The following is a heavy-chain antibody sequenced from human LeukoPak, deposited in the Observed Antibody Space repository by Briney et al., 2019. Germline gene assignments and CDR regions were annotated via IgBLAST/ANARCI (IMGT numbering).Heavy chain of an antibody. CDR3: ARTGTLGNWFDP. V-gene: IGHV3-21*01. CDR2: ISSSSSYI. Sequence: GGSLRLSCAASGFTFSSYSMNWVRQAPGKGLGWVSSISSSSSYIYYADSVKGRFTISRDNAKNSLYLQMNSLRAEDTAVYYCARTGTLGNWFDPWGQGTLVTVSS. J-gene: IGHJ5*02. D-gene: IGHD3-10*01. CDR1: GFTFSSYS.